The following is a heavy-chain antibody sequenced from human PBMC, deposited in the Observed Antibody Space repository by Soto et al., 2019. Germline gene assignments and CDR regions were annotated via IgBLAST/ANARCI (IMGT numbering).Heavy chain of an antibody. Sequence: SETLSLTCTVSGNSIGSSDYYWGWIRQTPQKDLEWIGSMFYSGNTYYNPSLKSRVTMSLDTPKNQFSLKLSSVTAADTAVYYCARHPGYYDILTGYTTYYFDSWGQGILVT. CDR3: ARHPGYYDILTGYTTYYFDS. CDR1: GNSIGSSDYY. CDR2: MFYSGNT. V-gene: IGHV4-39*01. D-gene: IGHD3-9*01. J-gene: IGHJ4*02.